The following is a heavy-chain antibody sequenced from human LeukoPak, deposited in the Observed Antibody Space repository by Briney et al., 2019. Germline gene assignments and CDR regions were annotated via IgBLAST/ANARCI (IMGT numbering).Heavy chain of an antibody. J-gene: IGHJ4*02. CDR1: GFTFSSYA. V-gene: IGHV3-23*01. Sequence: SGESLRLSCAASGFTFSSYAMSWVRQAPGKGLEWVSAISGSGGSTYYADSVKGRFTISRDNSKNTLYLQMNSLRAEDTAVYYCAKDERPIVVVPAALDYWGQGTLVTVSS. CDR3: AKDERPIVVVPAALDY. CDR2: ISGSGGST. D-gene: IGHD2-2*01.